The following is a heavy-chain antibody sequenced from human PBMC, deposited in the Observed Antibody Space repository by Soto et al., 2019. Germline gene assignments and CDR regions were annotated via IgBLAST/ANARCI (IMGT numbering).Heavy chain of an antibody. V-gene: IGHV4-39*01. D-gene: IGHD6-13*01. J-gene: IGHJ5*02. CDR2: IYYSGST. CDR1: GGSISSSSYY. Sequence: SEPLSLTCTVSGGSISSSSYYWGWIRQPPGKGLEWIGSIYYSGSTYYNPSLKSRVTISVDTSKNQFSLKLSSVTAADTAVYYCVRVAAAGGGNWFDPWGQGTPVTVSS. CDR3: VRVAAAGGGNWFDP.